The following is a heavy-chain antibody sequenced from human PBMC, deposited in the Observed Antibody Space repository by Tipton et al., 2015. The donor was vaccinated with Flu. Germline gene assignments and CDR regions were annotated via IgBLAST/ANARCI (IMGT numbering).Heavy chain of an antibody. V-gene: IGHV4-38-2*02. CDR2: INHSGTT. J-gene: IGHJ4*01. CDR3: ASKVANWGLWEPLDY. D-gene: IGHD7-27*01. Sequence: TLSLTCTVSGSSISSDYYWGWIRQPPGKGLEWVGEINHSGTTNYNPSLTSRVTISADTSKKQFSLRLTSVTAADTAVYYCASKVANWGLWEPLDYWGHGTLVTVSS. CDR1: GSSISSDYY.